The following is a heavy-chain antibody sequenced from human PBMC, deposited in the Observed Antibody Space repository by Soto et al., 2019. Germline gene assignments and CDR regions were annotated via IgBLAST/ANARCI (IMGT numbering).Heavy chain of an antibody. CDR2: IIPMFGRV. D-gene: IGHD3-10*01. CDR3: ASGPVYGSGSSPVDY. CDR1: GGSFSNDI. Sequence: QVQLVQSGAEVKKPGSSVNVSCKASGGSFSNDIISWVRQAPGQGLDWMGTIIPMFGRVNYAQKLQGRVTITADKSTRTAYMALSSLRSDDTAVYYCASGPVYGSGSSPVDYWGQGTLVTVSS. J-gene: IGHJ4*02. V-gene: IGHV1-69*02.